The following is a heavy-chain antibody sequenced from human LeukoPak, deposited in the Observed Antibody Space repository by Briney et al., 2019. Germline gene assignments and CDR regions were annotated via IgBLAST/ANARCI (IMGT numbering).Heavy chain of an antibody. CDR1: GYTFTNYY. J-gene: IGHJ4*02. V-gene: IGHV1-46*01. D-gene: IGHD5-18*01. CDR2: INPRGGST. CDR3: AREIGPIQLHLWGSAFDY. Sequence: ASVKVSCKASGYTFTNYYMHWVRQAPGQGLEGMGIINPRGGSTSYAQKFQGRVTMTRDTSTNTVYMDLSSLRSEATAVYYCAREIGPIQLHLWGSAFDYWGQGTLVTVSS.